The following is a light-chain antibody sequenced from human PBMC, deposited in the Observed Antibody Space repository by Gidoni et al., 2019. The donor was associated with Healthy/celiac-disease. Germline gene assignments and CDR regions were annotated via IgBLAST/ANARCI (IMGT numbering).Light chain of an antibody. CDR1: QSISSY. CDR2: AAS. V-gene: IGKV1-39*01. CDR3: QQSYSTPLT. J-gene: IGKJ4*01. Sequence: DIQMTQSPSSLSASVGDRVTITCGASQSISSYLNGYQQKPVKAPKLLIYAASSLQSGVPSRFSGSGSGTDFTLTISSLLPEDFATYYCQQSYSTPLTFXGXTKVEIK.